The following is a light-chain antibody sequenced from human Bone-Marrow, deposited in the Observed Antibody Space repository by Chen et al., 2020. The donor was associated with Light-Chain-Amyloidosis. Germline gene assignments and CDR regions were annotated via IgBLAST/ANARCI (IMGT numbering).Light chain of an antibody. J-gene: IGLJ2*01. V-gene: IGLV3-25*03. CDR2: RDT. CDR3: QSADSSGTYEVI. Sequence: SYALTQPPSVSVSPVQTARITCSGDDLPTKYAYWYQQQPGQAPVLVIYRDTERPSGISERFSGSSSGTTATLTISGVQAEDEADYHCQSADSSGTYEVIFGGGTKLTVL. CDR1: DLPTKY.